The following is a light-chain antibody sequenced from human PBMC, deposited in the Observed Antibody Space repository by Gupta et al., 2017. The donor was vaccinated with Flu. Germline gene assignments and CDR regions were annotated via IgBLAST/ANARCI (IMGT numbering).Light chain of an antibody. CDR1: QSVSSS. CDR3: QPYKYCPGT. CDR2: GAS. Sequence: PGTRSVSPGERATLPCRASQSVSSSVAWYQQQPGQPPRLLIYGASTRATGIPARFSGSGSGKEFTLTISSLQSEDFAVYYCQPYKYCPGTFGQGTKVEIK. V-gene: IGKV3-15*01. J-gene: IGKJ1*01.